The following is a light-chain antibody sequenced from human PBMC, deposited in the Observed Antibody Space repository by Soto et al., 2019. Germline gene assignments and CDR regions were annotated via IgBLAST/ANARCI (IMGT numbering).Light chain of an antibody. J-gene: IGLJ2*01. CDR1: SSDVGGYNY. CDR3: SSYAGSSNLGV. Sequence: QSVLIQPPSASGSPGQSVTISCTGTSSDVGGYNYVSWYQQHPGRAPKLMIYEVSKRPSGVPDRFSGSKSGNTASLTVSGLQPEDEADYYCSSYAGSSNLGVFGGGTKLTV. CDR2: EVS. V-gene: IGLV2-8*01.